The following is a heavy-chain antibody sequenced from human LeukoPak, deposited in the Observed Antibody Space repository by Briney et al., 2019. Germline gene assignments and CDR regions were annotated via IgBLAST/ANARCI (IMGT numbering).Heavy chain of an antibody. CDR2: ISSSSSYI. CDR3: ARDPHYCSSTSCSLYYFDY. D-gene: IGHD2-2*01. V-gene: IGHV3-21*01. Sequence: SGGSLRLSCAASGFTFSSYSMNWVRQAPGKGLEWVSSISSSSSYIYYADSVKGRFTISRDNAKNSLYLQMNSLRAEDTAVYYCARDPHYCSSTSCSLYYFDYWGQGTLVTVSS. CDR1: GFTFSSYS. J-gene: IGHJ4*02.